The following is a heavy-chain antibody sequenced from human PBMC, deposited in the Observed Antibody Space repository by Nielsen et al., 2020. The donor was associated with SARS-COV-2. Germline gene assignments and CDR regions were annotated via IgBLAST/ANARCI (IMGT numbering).Heavy chain of an antibody. CDR3: AREDDSSGYTYGMDV. Sequence: GESLKISCAASGFTFSSYSMNWVRQAPGKGPEWVSSISRSYTYISYADSVKGRFTISRDNPKNSLYLQMNSLRAEDTAVYYCAREDDSSGYTYGMDVWGQGTTVTVSS. CDR1: GFTFSSYS. V-gene: IGHV3-21*01. D-gene: IGHD3-22*01. J-gene: IGHJ6*02. CDR2: ISRSYTYI.